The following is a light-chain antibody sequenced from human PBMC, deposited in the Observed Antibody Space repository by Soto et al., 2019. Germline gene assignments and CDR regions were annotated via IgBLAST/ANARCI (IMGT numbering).Light chain of an antibody. Sequence: QSVLTQPASVSGSPGQSITISCTGTTSDIGGYYFVSWYQQHPGKAPKLIIYDVSHRPSGVSTRFSGFKSGNTASLTISGLQAEDEAEYYCSSYRSSHIPSVFGTGTKVTVL. CDR1: TSDIGGYYF. V-gene: IGLV2-14*03. J-gene: IGLJ1*01. CDR3: SSYRSSHIPSV. CDR2: DVS.